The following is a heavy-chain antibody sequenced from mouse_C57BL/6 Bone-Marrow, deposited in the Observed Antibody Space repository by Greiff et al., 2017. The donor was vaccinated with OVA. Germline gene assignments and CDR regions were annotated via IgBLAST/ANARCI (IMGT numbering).Heavy chain of an antibody. J-gene: IGHJ2*01. V-gene: IGHV1-15*01. CDR3: TRSAHGSSLDY. CDR1: GYTFTDYE. Sequence: QVQLQQSGAELVRPGASVTLSCKASGYTFTDYEMHWVKQTPVHGLEWIGAIDPETGGTAYNQKFKGKAILTADKSSSTAYMELRSLTSEDSAVYYCTRSAHGSSLDYWGQGTTLTVSS. CDR2: IDPETGGT. D-gene: IGHD1-1*01.